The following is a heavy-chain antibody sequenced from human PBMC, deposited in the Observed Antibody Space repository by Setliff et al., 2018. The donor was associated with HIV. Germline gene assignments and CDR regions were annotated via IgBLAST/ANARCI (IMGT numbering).Heavy chain of an antibody. CDR1: GYTFTDFY. CDR3: AREHGTSSLKD. D-gene: IGHD6-6*01. V-gene: IGHV1-2*02. J-gene: IGHJ4*02. Sequence: GASVKVSCKASGYTFTDFYIHWVRQAPGQGLEWMGWINSASGGTNYAQNFQGRVTVTRDTSINTAYVELRTLRSEDTAVYYCAREHGTSSLKDWGQGTLVTVSS. CDR2: INSASGGT.